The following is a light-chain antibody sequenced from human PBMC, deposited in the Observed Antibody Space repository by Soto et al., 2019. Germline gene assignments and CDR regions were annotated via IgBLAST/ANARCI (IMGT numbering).Light chain of an antibody. CDR1: QSISNNY. Sequence: EIVLTQSPGTLSLSPGERATLSCRASQSISNNYLAWYQQTPGHALRLLIYDASNRAAGIPDRFSGSGSGTDFTLTISRLEPEDFGVDHCQQYGGSPRTFGQGTKVEIE. V-gene: IGKV3-20*01. J-gene: IGKJ1*01. CDR2: DAS. CDR3: QQYGGSPRT.